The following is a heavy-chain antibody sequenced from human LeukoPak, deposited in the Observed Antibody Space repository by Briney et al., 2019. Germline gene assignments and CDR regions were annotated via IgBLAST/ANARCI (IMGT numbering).Heavy chain of an antibody. Sequence: SETLSLTCTVSGGSISSYYWSWIRQPPGKGLEWIGYIYYSGSTDYNPSLKSRVTISVDTSKNQFSLKLSSVTAADTAVYYCARQQSQWPGRYFDYWGQGTLVTVSS. V-gene: IGHV4-59*08. D-gene: IGHD6-19*01. CDR3: ARQQSQWPGRYFDY. CDR1: GGSISSYY. J-gene: IGHJ4*02. CDR2: IYYSGST.